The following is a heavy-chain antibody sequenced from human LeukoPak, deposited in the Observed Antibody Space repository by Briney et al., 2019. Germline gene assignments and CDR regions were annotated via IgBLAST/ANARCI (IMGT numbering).Heavy chain of an antibody. CDR1: GFTFSSYT. CDR3: AKDGGLWVSAHWGDS. V-gene: IGHV3-23*01. Sequence: GGSLRLSCTASGFTFSSYTMSWVRQAPGKGLKWVSTISTGGGNTYYADSVKGRFTVSRGDSKNTLYLQMNSLRAEDTAVYYCAKDGGLWVSAHWGDSWGRGTLVTVSS. CDR2: ISTGGGNT. D-gene: IGHD7-27*01. J-gene: IGHJ4*02.